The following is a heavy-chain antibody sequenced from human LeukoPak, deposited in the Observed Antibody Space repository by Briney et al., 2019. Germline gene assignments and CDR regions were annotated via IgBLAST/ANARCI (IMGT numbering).Heavy chain of an antibody. J-gene: IGHJ5*02. CDR1: GGSFSGYY. Sequence: SETLSLTCAVYGGSFSGYYWSWIRQPPGKGLEWIGEINHSGSTNYNPSLKSRVTISVDTSKNQFSLKLSSVTAADTAVCYCAREDPGRYWFDPWGQGTLVTVSS. CDR3: AREDPGRYWFDP. D-gene: IGHD1-14*01. CDR2: INHSGST. V-gene: IGHV4-34*01.